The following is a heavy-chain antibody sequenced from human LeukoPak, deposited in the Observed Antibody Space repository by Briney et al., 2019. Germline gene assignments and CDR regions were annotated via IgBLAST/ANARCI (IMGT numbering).Heavy chain of an antibody. J-gene: IGHJ4*02. Sequence: PGGTLRLSCAASGFTFSGHGMNWVRQAPGKGLEWVADMSPDGSQILYVDSVRGRFTVSRDNAKNSLYLQMNTLRAEDTAIYYCARDPHYGALDYWGQGTLVSVSS. CDR1: GFTFSGHG. D-gene: IGHD4-17*01. CDR3: ARDPHYGALDY. CDR2: MSPDGSQI. V-gene: IGHV3-7*01.